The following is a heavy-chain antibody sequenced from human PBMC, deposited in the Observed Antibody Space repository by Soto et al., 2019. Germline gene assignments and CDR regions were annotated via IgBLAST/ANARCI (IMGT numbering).Heavy chain of an antibody. V-gene: IGHV4-59*08. CDR1: GASISGYH. CDR2: ISYSGSS. D-gene: IGHD6-13*01. Sequence: SETLSLTCTVSGASISGYHWSWIRQFPGKGLECLGYISYSGSSNYNPSLKSRVSISVDTSKNQFSLKLSSVTAADTAVYYCARHSSSWPIFDYWGQGTLVTVSS. CDR3: ARHSSSWPIFDY. J-gene: IGHJ4*02.